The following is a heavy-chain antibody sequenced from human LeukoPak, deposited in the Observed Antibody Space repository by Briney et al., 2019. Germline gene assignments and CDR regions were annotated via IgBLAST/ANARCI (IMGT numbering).Heavy chain of an antibody. CDR2: INHSGST. CDR3: ARGRVKYSSSSSDY. V-gene: IGHV4-34*01. D-gene: IGHD6-6*01. CDR1: GGSFSGYY. J-gene: IGHJ4*02. Sequence: SETLSLTCAVSGGSFSGYYWSWIRQPPGKGLEWIGEINHSGSTNYNPSLKSRVTISVDTSKNQFSPKLSSVTAADTAVYYCARGRVKYSSSSSDYWGQGTLVTVSS.